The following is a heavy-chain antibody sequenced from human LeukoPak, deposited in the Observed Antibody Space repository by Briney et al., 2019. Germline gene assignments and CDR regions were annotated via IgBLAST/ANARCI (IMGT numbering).Heavy chain of an antibody. Sequence: GRSLRLSCAASGFTFSSYAMSWVRQAPGKGLEWVSAISGSGGSTYYADSVKGRFTISRDNSKNTLYLQMNSLRAEDTAVYYCAKDPSILTSTICDYWGQGTLVTVSS. CDR3: AKDPSILTSTICDY. V-gene: IGHV3-23*01. D-gene: IGHD5/OR15-5a*01. CDR2: ISGSGGST. J-gene: IGHJ4*02. CDR1: GFTFSSYA.